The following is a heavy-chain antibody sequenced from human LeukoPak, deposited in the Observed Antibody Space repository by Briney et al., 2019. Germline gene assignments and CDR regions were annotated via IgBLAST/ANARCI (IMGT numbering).Heavy chain of an antibody. CDR2: ISGSGGST. Sequence: PGGSLRLSCAASGFTFSSYAMSWVRQAPGKGLEWVSAISGSGGSTYYADSVKGRFTISRDNSKNTLYLQMNSLRAEDTAVYYCARDGHPASSGSYQRTWGQGTLVTVSS. J-gene: IGHJ4*02. D-gene: IGHD1-26*01. CDR1: GFTFSSYA. V-gene: IGHV3-23*01. CDR3: ARDGHPASSGSYQRT.